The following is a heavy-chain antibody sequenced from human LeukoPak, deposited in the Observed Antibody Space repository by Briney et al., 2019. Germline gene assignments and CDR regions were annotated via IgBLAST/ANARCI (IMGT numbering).Heavy chain of an antibody. CDR1: GYTFTGYY. Sequence: ASVKVSCKASGYTFTGYYMHWVRQAPGQGLEWMGRINPNSGGTNYAQKFQGRVTMTGDTSISTAYIELSRLRSDDTAVYYCARARSSGWNWFDPWGQGTLVTVSS. CDR3: ARARSSGWNWFDP. CDR2: INPNSGGT. D-gene: IGHD6-6*01. J-gene: IGHJ5*02. V-gene: IGHV1-2*06.